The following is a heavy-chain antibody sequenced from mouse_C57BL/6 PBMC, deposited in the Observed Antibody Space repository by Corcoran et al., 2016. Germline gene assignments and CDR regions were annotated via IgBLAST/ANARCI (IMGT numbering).Heavy chain of an antibody. CDR3: AREGLTGAWFAY. V-gene: IGHV1-66*01. J-gene: IGHJ3*01. CDR1: GYSFTSYY. CDR2: IYPGSGNT. Sequence: QVQLQQSGPELVKPGASVKISCKASGYSFTSYYIHWVKQRPGQGLEWIGWIYPGSGNTKYNEKFKGKATLTADTSSSTAYMQLSSLTSEDSAVYYCAREGLTGAWFAYWGQGTLVTVSA. D-gene: IGHD4-1*01.